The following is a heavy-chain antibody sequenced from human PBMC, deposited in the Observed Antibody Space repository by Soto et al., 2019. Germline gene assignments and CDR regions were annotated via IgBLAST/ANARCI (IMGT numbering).Heavy chain of an antibody. D-gene: IGHD2-2*01. CDR2: ISDDGSNK. CDR3: AKDREDCTSTSCYGHFFRLGYMDV. Sequence: QVQLAESGGGVVQPGRSLRLSCAASGFTFSNYGMHWVRQAPGKGLEWVAVISDDGSNKYYVDSVKGRFTISRDNTNNTLYLQLNRLRAEHTAVYYCAKDREDCTSTSCYGHFFRLGYMDVWGKGTTVSVSS. CDR1: GFTFSNYG. V-gene: IGHV3-30*18. J-gene: IGHJ6*03.